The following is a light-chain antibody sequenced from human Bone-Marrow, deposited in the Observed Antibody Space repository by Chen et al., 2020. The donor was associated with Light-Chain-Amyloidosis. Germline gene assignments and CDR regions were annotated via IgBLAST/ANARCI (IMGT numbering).Light chain of an antibody. Sequence: QSVLTPPPSVSGTLGQRVTSSWSGSNSNIGNNAVNRYQQQYPCTAPKFLLYSKNQRPSGVTDPFAGSMSGTSASLAISGLQPEDEAEYYCATWDDSLNGVMFGGGTKLTVL. V-gene: IGLV1-44*01. CDR1: NSNIGNNA. J-gene: IGLJ3*02. CDR3: ATWDDSLNGVM. CDR2: SKN.